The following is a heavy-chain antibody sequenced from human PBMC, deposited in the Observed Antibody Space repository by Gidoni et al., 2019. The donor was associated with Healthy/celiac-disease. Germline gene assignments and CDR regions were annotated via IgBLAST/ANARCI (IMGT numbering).Heavy chain of an antibody. CDR3: AKDIMPNQYYFDY. D-gene: IGHD2-2*01. Sequence: EVNLVDSGGGLVQPGRSLRRSCGASGVAFVDYAMHWVRQAPGKGLGWVSGISWNSGSIGYADSVKGRFTISRDNAKNSLYLQMNSLRAEDTALYYCAKDIMPNQYYFDYWGQGTLVTVSS. CDR1: GVAFVDYA. CDR2: ISWNSGSI. V-gene: IGHV3-9*01. J-gene: IGHJ4*02.